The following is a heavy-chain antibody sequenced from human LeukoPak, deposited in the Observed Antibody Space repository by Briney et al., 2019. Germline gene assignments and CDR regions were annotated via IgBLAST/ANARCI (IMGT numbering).Heavy chain of an antibody. J-gene: IGHJ4*02. D-gene: IGHD6-13*01. V-gene: IGHV3-23*01. CDR3: AKDRRKTSSIAAAGPIDY. Sequence: PGGSLRLSCAASGFTFSSYAMSWVRQAPGKGLEWVSAIRGSGGSTYYADSVKGRFTISRDNSKNTLYLQMNSLRAEDTAVYYCAKDRRKTSSIAAAGPIDYWGQGTLVTVSS. CDR1: GFTFSSYA. CDR2: IRGSGGST.